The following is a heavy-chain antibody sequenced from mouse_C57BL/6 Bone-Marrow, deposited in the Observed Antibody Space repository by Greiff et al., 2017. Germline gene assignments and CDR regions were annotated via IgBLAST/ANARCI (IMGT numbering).Heavy chain of an antibody. CDR2: ISYDGSN. Sequence: EVKLVESGPGLVKPSQSLSLTCSVTGYSITSGYYWNWIRQFPGNKLEWMGYISYDGSNNYNPSLKNRISITRDTSKNQFFLKLNSVTTEDTATYYCARDRGLLPFAYWGQGTLVTVSA. CDR3: ARDRGLLPFAY. CDR1: GYSITSGYY. D-gene: IGHD2-3*01. V-gene: IGHV3-6*01. J-gene: IGHJ3*01.